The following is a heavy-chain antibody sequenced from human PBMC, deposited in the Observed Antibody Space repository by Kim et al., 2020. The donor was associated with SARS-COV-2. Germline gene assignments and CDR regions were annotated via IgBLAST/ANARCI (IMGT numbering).Heavy chain of an antibody. Sequence: ASVKVSCKASGYTFTSYAMNWVRQAPGQGLEWMGWINTNTGNPTYAQGFTGRFVFSLDTSVSTAYLQISSLMAEDTAVYYCARGATMVQGVILYYYYGMDVWGQGTTVTVSS. CDR2: INTNTGNP. CDR1: GYTFTSYA. V-gene: IGHV7-4-1*02. CDR3: ARGATMVQGVILYYYYGMDV. D-gene: IGHD3-10*01. J-gene: IGHJ6*02.